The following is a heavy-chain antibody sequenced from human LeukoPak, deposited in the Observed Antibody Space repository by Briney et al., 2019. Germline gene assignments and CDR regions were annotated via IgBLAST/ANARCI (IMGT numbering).Heavy chain of an antibody. V-gene: IGHV1-18*04. D-gene: IGHD4/OR15-4a*01. CDR3: LWHLSHYGMDV. Sequence: ASVKVSCKASGYTFTSYGISWVRQAPGQGLEWMGWISAYNGNTNYAQKLLGRVTMTTDTSTSTAYMELRSLRSDDTAVYYCLWHLSHYGMDVWGKGTTVTVSS. J-gene: IGHJ6*04. CDR2: ISAYNGNT. CDR1: GYTFTSYG.